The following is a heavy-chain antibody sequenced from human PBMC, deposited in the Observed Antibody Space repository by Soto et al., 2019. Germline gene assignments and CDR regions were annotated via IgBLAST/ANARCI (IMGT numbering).Heavy chain of an antibody. CDR1: GCPSSSYE. D-gene: IGHD1-26*01. J-gene: IGHJ4*02. Sequence: GGSLRLSYAASGCPSSSYEVSWISQAPGKGLEWVSYISSSGSTIYYADSVKGRFTISRDNAKNSLYLQMNSLRAEDTAVYYCARDHGAMLYDDGGQGTLGTVAS. CDR3: ARDHGAMLYDD. V-gene: IGHV3-48*03. CDR2: ISSSGSTI.